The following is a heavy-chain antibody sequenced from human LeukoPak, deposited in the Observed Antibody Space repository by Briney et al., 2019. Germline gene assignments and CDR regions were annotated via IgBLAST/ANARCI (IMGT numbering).Heavy chain of an antibody. Sequence: SETLSLTCAVYGGSFSGYYWSWIRQPPGKGLEWIGEINHSGSTNYNPSLKSRVTISVDTSKNQFSLKLSSVTAADTAVYYCALNRITMIRGGFDPWGQGTLVTVSS. D-gene: IGHD3-22*01. V-gene: IGHV4-34*01. CDR1: GGSFSGYY. J-gene: IGHJ5*02. CDR3: ALNRITMIRGGFDP. CDR2: INHSGST.